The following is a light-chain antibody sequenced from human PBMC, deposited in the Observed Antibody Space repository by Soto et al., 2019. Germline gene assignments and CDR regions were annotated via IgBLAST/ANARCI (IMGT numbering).Light chain of an antibody. J-gene: IGKJ2*01. V-gene: IGKV1-27*01. CDR1: QGISNY. CDR2: AAS. Sequence: DIQMTQCPSSLSASVGYRVTITCRASQGISNYLAWYQQKPGKVPKLLIYAASTLQSGVPSRFSGSGSGTDFTLAISSLQPEDVATYYCQKYNSAPYTFGQGTKLEIK. CDR3: QKYNSAPYT.